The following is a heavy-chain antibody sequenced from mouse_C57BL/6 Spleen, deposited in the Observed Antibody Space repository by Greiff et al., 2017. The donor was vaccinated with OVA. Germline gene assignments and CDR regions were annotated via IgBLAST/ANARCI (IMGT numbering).Heavy chain of an antibody. CDR3: AKGYGSNFVY. CDR2: ISSGSSTI. D-gene: IGHD1-1*01. V-gene: IGHV5-17*01. CDR1: GFTFSDYG. Sequence: EVKLVESGGGLVKPGGSLKLSCAASGFTFSDYGMHWVRQAPEKGLEWVAYISSGSSTIYYADTVKGRFTISRDNAKNTLFLQMTSLRSEDTAMYYCAKGYGSNFVYWGEGATLSVSS. J-gene: IGHJ2*01.